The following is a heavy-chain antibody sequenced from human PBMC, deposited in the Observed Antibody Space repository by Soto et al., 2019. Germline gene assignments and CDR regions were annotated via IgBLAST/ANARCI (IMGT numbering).Heavy chain of an antibody. CDR2: IKRKTAGAAT. J-gene: IGHJ4*02. CDR1: GFSFTNAW. CDR3: TSDNWGRVDF. V-gene: IGHV3-15*01. D-gene: IGHD7-27*01. Sequence: EGQLVESGGDLVKPGGSLRLSCAASGFSFTNAWLTWVRQAPGKGLEWVGRIKRKTAGAATDYAAPVKVRFTITIDDLRHMAYLQMNSLRTEDTAVYFCTSDNWGRVDFWGQGTLVTVSS.